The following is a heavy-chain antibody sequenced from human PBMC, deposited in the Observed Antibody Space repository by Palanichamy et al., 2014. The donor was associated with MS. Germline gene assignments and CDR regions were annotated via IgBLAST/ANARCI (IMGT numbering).Heavy chain of an antibody. Sequence: QVQLVESGGGVIQPGRSLRLSCAASGFTFSSYAMHWVRQAPGKGLEWAALISHDGSNQYYADSVKGRFTTSRDNSKNTLYLQMNSLRAEDTAVYYCAREEIVLMGLNNWGQGTLVTVSS. J-gene: IGHJ4*02. D-gene: IGHD2-8*01. V-gene: IGHV3-30*04. CDR1: GFTFSSYA. CDR3: AREEIVLMGLNN. CDR2: ISHDGSNQ.